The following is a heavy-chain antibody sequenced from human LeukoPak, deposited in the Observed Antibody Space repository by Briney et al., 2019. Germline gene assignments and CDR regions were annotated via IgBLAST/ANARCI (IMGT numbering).Heavy chain of an antibody. V-gene: IGHV4-59*08. CDR3: ASSTRGYYGYFQH. CDR1: GGSISSYY. Sequence: SGTLSLTCTVSGGSISSYYWSWIRQPPGKGLEWIGYIYYSGSTNYNPSLKSRVTISVDTSKNQFSLKLSSVTAADTAVYYCASSTRGYYGYFQHWGQGTLVTVSS. J-gene: IGHJ1*01. D-gene: IGHD3-3*01. CDR2: IYYSGST.